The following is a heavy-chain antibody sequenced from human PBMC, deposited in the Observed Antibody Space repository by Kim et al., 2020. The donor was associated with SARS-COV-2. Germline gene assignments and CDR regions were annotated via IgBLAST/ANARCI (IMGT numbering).Heavy chain of an antibody. CDR2: FDPEDGET. Sequence: ASVKVSCKVSGYTLTELSMHWVRQAPGKGLEWMGGFDPEDGETIYAQKFQGRVTMTEDTSTDTAYMELSSLRSEHTAVYYCVLSRRGWAEYFQHWGQGTLVTVSS. J-gene: IGHJ1*01. D-gene: IGHD3-10*01. CDR1: GYTLTELS. CDR3: VLSRRGWAEYFQH. V-gene: IGHV1-24*01.